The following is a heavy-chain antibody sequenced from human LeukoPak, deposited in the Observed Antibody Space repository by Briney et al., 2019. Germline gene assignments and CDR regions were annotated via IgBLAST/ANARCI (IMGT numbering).Heavy chain of an antibody. Sequence: KPSETLSLTCTVSGGSISSYYWSWIRQPPGKGLEWIGYIYYSGSTNYNPSLKSRVTISVDTSKNQFSLKLSSVTAADTAVYYCARGGQWLVQLDYWGQGTLVTVSS. CDR1: GGSISSYY. CDR3: ARGGQWLVQLDY. J-gene: IGHJ4*02. D-gene: IGHD6-19*01. V-gene: IGHV4-59*01. CDR2: IYYSGST.